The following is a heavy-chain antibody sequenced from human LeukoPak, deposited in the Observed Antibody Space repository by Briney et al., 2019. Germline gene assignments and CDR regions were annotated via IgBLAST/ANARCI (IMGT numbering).Heavy chain of an antibody. D-gene: IGHD6-13*01. V-gene: IGHV4-4*07. CDR2: IYTSGST. Sequence: SETLSLTCTVSGGSISSYYWSWIRQPAGKGLEWIGRIYTSGSTNYNPSLKSRVTISVDTSKNQFSLKLSSVTAADTAVYYCARGHYRSSWYVFDYWGQGTLVTVSS. J-gene: IGHJ4*02. CDR3: ARGHYRSSWYVFDY. CDR1: GGSISSYY.